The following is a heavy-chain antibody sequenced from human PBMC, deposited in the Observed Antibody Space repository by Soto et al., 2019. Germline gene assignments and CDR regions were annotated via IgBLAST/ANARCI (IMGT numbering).Heavy chain of an antibody. CDR2: ISYDGSYK. CDR1: GFTFSSYA. CDR3: ARDYYRFNSGYGFSMDV. J-gene: IGHJ6*02. V-gene: IGHV3-30-3*01. D-gene: IGHD5-12*01. Sequence: ESGGGVVQPGRSLRLSCAASGFTFSSYAMHWVRQAPGKGLEWVAVISYDGSYKYYADSVKGRFTISRDNSKNTLYLQMNSLRAEDTAVYYCARDYYRFNSGYGFSMDVWGQGTTVTVSS.